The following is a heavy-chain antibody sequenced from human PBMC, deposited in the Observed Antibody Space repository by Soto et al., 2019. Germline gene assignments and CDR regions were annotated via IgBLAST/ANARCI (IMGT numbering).Heavy chain of an antibody. J-gene: IGHJ4*02. V-gene: IGHV4-30-4*01. CDR3: ASRSSGWWGDFDY. Sequence: QVQLQESGPGLVKPSQTLSLTCTVSGGSISSGDYYWSWIRQPPGKGLEGIGYIYYSGSTYYNPSLKSRVTISVDTSKNQFSLKLSSVTAADTAVYYCASRSSGWWGDFDYWGQGTLVTVSS. D-gene: IGHD6-19*01. CDR2: IYYSGST. CDR1: GGSISSGDYY.